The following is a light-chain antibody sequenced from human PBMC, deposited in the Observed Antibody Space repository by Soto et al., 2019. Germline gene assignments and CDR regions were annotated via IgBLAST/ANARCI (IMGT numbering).Light chain of an antibody. CDR2: GAS. CDR1: QSVGSSY. J-gene: IGKJ4*01. Sequence: EIVLTQSPGTLSLSPGERATLSCRASQSVGSSYLAWYQQKPGQAPRLLIYGASSRATGIPDRFSGSGSGTDFTLTISSLQPDDFATYYCHFGLTFGGGTKVEIK. V-gene: IGKV3-20*01. CDR3: HFGLT.